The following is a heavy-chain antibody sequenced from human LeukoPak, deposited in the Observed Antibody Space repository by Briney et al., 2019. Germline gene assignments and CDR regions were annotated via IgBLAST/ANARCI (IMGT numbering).Heavy chain of an antibody. D-gene: IGHD2-2*01. J-gene: IGHJ3*01. Sequence: VGSLGLSCAASGFTFKNNAMTWVRQAPGKGLEWVSAINADGDDTEYADSVQGSFTISRAKSKNTLYLQMNSLRPEDTAVYYCARCTSSCYGNAFDVWGQGTLLTVSS. CDR3: ARCTSSCYGNAFDV. CDR1: GFTFKNNA. CDR2: INADGDDT. V-gene: IGHV3-23*01.